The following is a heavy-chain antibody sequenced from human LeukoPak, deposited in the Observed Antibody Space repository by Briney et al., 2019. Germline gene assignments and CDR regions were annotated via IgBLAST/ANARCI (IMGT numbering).Heavy chain of an antibody. D-gene: IGHD3-16*01. CDR3: AREAGRVFDY. Sequence: SETLSLTCNVSGGSISNYYWSWIRQPPGKGLEWIGYIYYSGSTNYNPSLKSRVTISVDTSKNQLSLKLTSVTAADTAVYYCAREAGRVFDYWGQGTLVTVSS. CDR1: GGSISNYY. CDR2: IYYSGST. V-gene: IGHV4-59*01. J-gene: IGHJ4*02.